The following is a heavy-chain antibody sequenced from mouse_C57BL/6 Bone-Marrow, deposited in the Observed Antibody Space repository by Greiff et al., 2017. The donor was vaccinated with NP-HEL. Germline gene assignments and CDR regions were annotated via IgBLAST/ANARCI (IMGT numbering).Heavy chain of an antibody. CDR2: IDPENGDT. D-gene: IGHD2-4*01. J-gene: IGHJ2*01. CDR1: GFNIKDDY. CDR3: TTHYDYDFFDY. V-gene: IGHV14-4*01. Sequence: EVQRVESGAELVRPGASVKLSCTASGFNIKDDYMHWVKQRPEQGLEWIGWIDPENGDTEYASKFQGKATITADTSSNTAYLQLSSLTSEDTAVYYCTTHYDYDFFDYWGQGTTLTVSS.